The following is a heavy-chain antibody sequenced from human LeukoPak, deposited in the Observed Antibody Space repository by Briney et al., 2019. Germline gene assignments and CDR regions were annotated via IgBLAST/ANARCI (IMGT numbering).Heavy chain of an antibody. Sequence: PSETLSLTCTVSGGSISSYYWSWIRQPPGKGLEWVGYIYYSGSTNYNPSLKSRVTISVDTSKNQFSLKLSSVTAADTAVYYCARVGVVIRSWYFDLWGRGTLVTVSS. V-gene: IGHV4-59*01. CDR3: ARVGVVIRSWYFDL. CDR1: GGSISSYY. CDR2: IYYSGST. D-gene: IGHD3-3*01. J-gene: IGHJ2*01.